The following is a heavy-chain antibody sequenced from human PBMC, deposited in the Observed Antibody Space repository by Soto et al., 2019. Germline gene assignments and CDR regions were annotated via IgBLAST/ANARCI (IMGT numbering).Heavy chain of an antibody. CDR2: ISYDGSNK. D-gene: IGHD2-15*01. V-gene: IGHV3-30-3*01. J-gene: IGHJ6*02. Sequence: QVQLVESGGGVVQPGRSLRLSCAASGFTFSSYAMHWVRQAPGKGLEWVAVISYDGSNKYYADSVKGRFTISRDNSKNTLYLQMNSLRAEDPAVYYCARDLRVVAATRYYYYGMDVWGQGTTVTVSS. CDR1: GFTFSSYA. CDR3: ARDLRVVAATRYYYYGMDV.